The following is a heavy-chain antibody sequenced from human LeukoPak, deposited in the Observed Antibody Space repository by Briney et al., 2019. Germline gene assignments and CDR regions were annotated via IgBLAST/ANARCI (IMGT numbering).Heavy chain of an antibody. D-gene: IGHD3-3*01. CDR1: GFTFSSYS. Sequence: GGSLRLSCAASGFTFSSYSMNWVRQAPGKGLEWVSSISSSSSYIYYADSVKGRFTISRDNAKNSLYLQMNSLRAEDTAVYYCARDHYDFWSGYFPQVDDYWGQGTLVTVSS. CDR3: ARDHYDFWSGYFPQVDDY. CDR2: ISSSSSYI. J-gene: IGHJ4*02. V-gene: IGHV3-21*01.